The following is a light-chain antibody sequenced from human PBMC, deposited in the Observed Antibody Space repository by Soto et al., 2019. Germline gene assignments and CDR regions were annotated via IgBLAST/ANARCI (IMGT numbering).Light chain of an antibody. Sequence: DIQMTQSPSTLSESVGDGVTIPCRGSQTISSWLAWYQQKPGKAPNVLIYDASSRPTDIPARFSGSGAGTDFTLTISSLEPEDFALYYCQQRSNWPITFGQGTRLEIK. CDR3: QQRSNWPIT. V-gene: IGKV1-5*01. CDR2: DAS. J-gene: IGKJ5*01. CDR1: QTISSW.